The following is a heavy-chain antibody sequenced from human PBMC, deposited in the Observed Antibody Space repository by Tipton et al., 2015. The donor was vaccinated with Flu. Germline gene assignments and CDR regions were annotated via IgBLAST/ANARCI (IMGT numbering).Heavy chain of an antibody. CDR2: INPNRGGI. CDR3: ARSKDYYGSGSYFGY. Sequence: QLVQSGAEVKKPGASVKVSCKASGYTFIGYYIHWVRQAPGQGLEWMGWINPNRGGINYAQKFQGWVTMARDTSISTAYMELSRLRSDDTAVYYCARSKDYYGSGSYFGYWGQGTLVTVSS. CDR1: GYTFIGYY. V-gene: IGHV1-2*04. D-gene: IGHD3-10*01. J-gene: IGHJ4*02.